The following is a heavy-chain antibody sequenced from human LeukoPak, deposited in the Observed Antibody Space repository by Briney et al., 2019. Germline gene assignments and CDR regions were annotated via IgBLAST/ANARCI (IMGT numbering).Heavy chain of an antibody. D-gene: IGHD3-22*01. CDR3: ARITHYYDRPFDP. CDR2: ISHSGSS. CDR1: GGSFSGYS. Sequence: SETLSLTCAVYGGSFSGYSWSWIRQPPGKGLEWIGEISHSGSSNYSPSLKSRVTISVDTSQNQFSLKLSSVTAADTAVYYCARITHYYDRPFDPWGQGTLVTVSS. J-gene: IGHJ5*02. V-gene: IGHV4-34*01.